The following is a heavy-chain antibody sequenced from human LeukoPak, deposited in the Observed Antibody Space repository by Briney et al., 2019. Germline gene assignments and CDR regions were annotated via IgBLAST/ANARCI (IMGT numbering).Heavy chain of an antibody. V-gene: IGHV3-33*05. J-gene: IGHJ4*02. CDR3: VRGYDTTGSLQEDY. D-gene: IGHD3-22*01. CDR2: ISYDGHNK. CDR1: GFXFSTYD. Sequence: PGRSLRLSCTASGFXFSTYDIHWVRQAPGKGLEWVAVISYDGHNKYYADSVKGRFTISRDNSKNTLFLQMNSLGAEDTAVYYCVRGYDTTGSLQEDYWGQGTLVTVSS.